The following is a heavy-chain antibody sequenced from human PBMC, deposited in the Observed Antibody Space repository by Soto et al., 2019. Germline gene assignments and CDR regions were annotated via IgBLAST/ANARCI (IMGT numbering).Heavy chain of an antibody. CDR1: GFTFSSYG. V-gene: IGHV3-30*18. CDR3: AKDPYGSGSYNWRIYYYYGMDV. D-gene: IGHD3-10*01. CDR2: ISYDGSNK. Sequence: GGSLRLSCAASGFTFSSYGMHWVRQAPGKGLEWVAVISYDGSNKYYADSVKGRFTISRDNSKNTLYLQMNSLRAEDTAVYYCAKDPYGSGSYNWRIYYYYGMDVWGQGTTVTVSS. J-gene: IGHJ6*02.